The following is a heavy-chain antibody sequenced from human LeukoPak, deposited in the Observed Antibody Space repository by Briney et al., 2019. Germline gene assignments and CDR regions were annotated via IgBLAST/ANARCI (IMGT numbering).Heavy chain of an antibody. CDR2: MNPNSGNT. CDR3: ASLRDIGVTGSYGMDV. D-gene: IGHD2-21*02. CDR1: GNALRNYD. Sequence: ASVKVSCKASGNALRNYDINWVRQATGQGLEWVGWMNPNSGNTGHAQKFQGRVTMTRDTSQSTVYMELSSLRSEDTAVYYCASLRDIGVTGSYGMDVWGQGTTVTVSS. V-gene: IGHV1-8*01. J-gene: IGHJ6*02.